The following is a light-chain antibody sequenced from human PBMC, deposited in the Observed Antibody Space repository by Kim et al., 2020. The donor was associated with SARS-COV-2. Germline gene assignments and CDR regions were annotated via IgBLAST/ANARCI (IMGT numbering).Light chain of an antibody. Sequence: SPGDRAPLSCRASQSFGTNLAWYQQKPGQAPRLLLYGTSIRATGIPARFSGSGSGTEFTLTISSLQSEDFAVYYCQQYNNWPLPCTFGQGTKLEI. CDR3: QQYNNWPLPCT. V-gene: IGKV3-15*01. CDR2: GTS. J-gene: IGKJ2*02. CDR1: QSFGTN.